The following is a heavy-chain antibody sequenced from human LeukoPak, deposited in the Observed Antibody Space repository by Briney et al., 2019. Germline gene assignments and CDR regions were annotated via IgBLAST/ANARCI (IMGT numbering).Heavy chain of an antibody. CDR2: IYYSGST. CDR3: ARDPLGGGEMATGGE. Sequence: SETLSLTCTVSGGSISSSSYYWGWIRQPPGKGLEWIGSIYYSGSTYYNPSLKSRVTISVDTSKNQFSLKLSSVTAADTAVYYCARDPLGGGEMATGGEWGQGTLVTVSS. CDR1: GGSISSSSYY. J-gene: IGHJ4*02. V-gene: IGHV4-39*07. D-gene: IGHD5-24*01.